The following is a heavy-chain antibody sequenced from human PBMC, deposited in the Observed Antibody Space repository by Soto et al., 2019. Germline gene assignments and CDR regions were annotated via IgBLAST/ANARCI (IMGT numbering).Heavy chain of an antibody. V-gene: IGHV6-1*01. CDR1: GDSVSSNSVA. CDR3: ARLSYYDSSGYSAPAFDI. J-gene: IGHJ3*02. Sequence: PSQTLSLTCAISGDSVSSNSVAWNWIRQSPSRGLEWLGRTYYRSKWYNDYAVSVKSRITINPDTSKNQFSLQLNSVTPEDTAVYYCARLSYYDSSGYSAPAFDIWGQGTMVTVSS. D-gene: IGHD3-22*01. CDR2: TYYRSKWYN.